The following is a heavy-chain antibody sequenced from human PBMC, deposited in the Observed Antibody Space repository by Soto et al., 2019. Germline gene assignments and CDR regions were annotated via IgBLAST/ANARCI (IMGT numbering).Heavy chain of an antibody. CDR2: VFHSGTT. CDR3: ARARGYCTGASCSLFYFYGLDV. Sequence: SSETLSLTCTVSGDSITSGTYYWSWIRQPPGKGLEWVGFVFHSGTTFYNPSLKSRVLMSADTSKNQFSLNVRSLTAADTAVYYCARARGYCTGASCSLFYFYGLDVWGQGTTVTV. V-gene: IGHV4-30-4*01. J-gene: IGHJ6*02. D-gene: IGHD2-8*02. CDR1: GDSITSGTYY.